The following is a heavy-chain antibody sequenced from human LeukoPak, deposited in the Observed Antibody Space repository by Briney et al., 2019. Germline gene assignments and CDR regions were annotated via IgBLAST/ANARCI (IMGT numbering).Heavy chain of an antibody. J-gene: IGHJ3*02. D-gene: IGHD1-7*01. CDR3: ARFPRITGTTSDGFDI. CDR1: GGSISSYY. CDR2: IYYSGST. Sequence: SETLSLTCTVSGGSISSYYWSWIRQPPGKGLEWIGYIYYSGSTNYNPSLKSRVTISVDRSKNQFSLKLTSVTAADTAVYYCARFPRITGTTSDGFDIWGQGTMVTVSS. V-gene: IGHV4-59*12.